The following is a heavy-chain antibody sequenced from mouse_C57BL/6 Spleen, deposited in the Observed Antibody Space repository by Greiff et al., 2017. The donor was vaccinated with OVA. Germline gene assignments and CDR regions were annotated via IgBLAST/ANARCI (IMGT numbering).Heavy chain of an antibody. CDR3: ARVYSNYDYFDY. J-gene: IGHJ2*01. Sequence: EVHLVESEGGLVQPGSSMKLSCTASGFTFSDYYMAWVRQVPEKGLEWVANINYDGSSTYYLDSLKSRFIISRDNAKNILYLQMSSLKSEDTATYYCARVYSNYDYFDYWGQGTTLTVSS. CDR1: GFTFSDYY. D-gene: IGHD2-5*01. V-gene: IGHV5-16*01. CDR2: INYDGSST.